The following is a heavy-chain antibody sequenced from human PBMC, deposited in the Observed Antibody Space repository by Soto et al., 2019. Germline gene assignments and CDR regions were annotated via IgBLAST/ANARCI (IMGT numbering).Heavy chain of an antibody. CDR3: ARGRGYCGGTSCYLVY. Sequence: GGSLRLSCAASGFSFSSHSMKWVRQAPGKGLEWVSYISSSGSTIYYADSVKGRFTISRDNAKNSLYLQMNSLRDDDTAVYYCARGRGYCGGTSCYLVYWCQGALVTVSS. J-gene: IGHJ4*02. D-gene: IGHD2-15*01. V-gene: IGHV3-48*02. CDR2: ISSSGSTI. CDR1: GFSFSSHS.